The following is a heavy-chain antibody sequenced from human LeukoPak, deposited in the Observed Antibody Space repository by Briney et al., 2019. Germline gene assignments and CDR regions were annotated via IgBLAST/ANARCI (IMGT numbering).Heavy chain of an antibody. J-gene: IGHJ4*02. V-gene: IGHV3-23*01. CDR2: ISCGGSRT. CDR3: ATHCTSTTCYAY. Sequence: GGSLRLSCAASGFNLRNYAMSWVRQAPGKGLEWVSAISCGGSRTYYADFVKGRFTISRDNAKNTLYMQMNSLRAEDTAVYYCATHCTSTTCYAYWGQGTLVTVSS. D-gene: IGHD2-2*01. CDR1: GFNLRNYA.